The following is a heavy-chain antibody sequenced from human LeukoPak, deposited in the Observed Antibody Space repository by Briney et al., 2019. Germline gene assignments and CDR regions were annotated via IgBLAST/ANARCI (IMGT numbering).Heavy chain of an antibody. CDR1: GFTFSSYA. Sequence: GGSLRLSCAASGFTFSSYAMHWVRQAPGKGLEWVAVISYDGSNKYYADSVKGRFTISRDNSKNTLYLQMNSLRAEDTAVYYCASWATAAAGTGYYYYGMDVWGQGTTVTVSS. J-gene: IGHJ6*02. CDR3: ASWATAAAGTGYYYYGMDV. D-gene: IGHD6-13*01. V-gene: IGHV3-30-3*01. CDR2: ISYDGSNK.